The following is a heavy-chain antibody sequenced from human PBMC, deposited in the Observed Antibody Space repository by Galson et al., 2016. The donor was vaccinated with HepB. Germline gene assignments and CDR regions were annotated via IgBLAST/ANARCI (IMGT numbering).Heavy chain of an antibody. Sequence: SVKVSCKASGGTISKYGISWVRQAPGQGLEWMGGIVPIFTTRNYAQRFQGRVTIAADESTTTAYMEVRRLTSDDTAVYFCAKSGDGNWFETWGLGTLVTVSS. CDR1: GGTISKYG. J-gene: IGHJ5*01. V-gene: IGHV1-69*13. CDR2: IVPIFTTR. CDR3: AKSGDGNWFET. D-gene: IGHD7-27*01.